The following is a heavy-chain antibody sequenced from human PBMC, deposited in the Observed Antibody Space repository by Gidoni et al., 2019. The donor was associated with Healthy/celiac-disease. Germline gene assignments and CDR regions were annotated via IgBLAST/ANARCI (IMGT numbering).Heavy chain of an antibody. V-gene: IGHV3-49*05. J-gene: IGHJ4*02. D-gene: IGHD3-3*01. CDR2: IGSKADGGTT. CDR3: TRATDLIFPRTLDY. CDR1: GFPFGDYA. Sequence: EVQLVESGGGLVKPGRSRRLSCTASGFPFGDYAMSWFRQDPGKGLEWVGFIGSKADGGTTEYAASVKGRFTISRDDSKSIAYLQMNSLKTEDTAVYYCTRATDLIFPRTLDYWGQGTLVTVSS.